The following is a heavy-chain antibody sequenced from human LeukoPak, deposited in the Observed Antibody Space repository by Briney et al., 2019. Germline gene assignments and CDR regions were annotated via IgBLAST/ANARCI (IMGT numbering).Heavy chain of an antibody. CDR1: GGTFSSYA. V-gene: IGHV1-69*13. J-gene: IGHJ4*02. D-gene: IGHD3-10*01. CDR3: ARANNQYYYGSGSYYLYYFDY. CDR2: IIPIFGTA. Sequence: VKVSCKASGGTFSSYAISWVRQAPGQGLEWMGGIIPIFGTANYAQKFQGRVTITADESTSTAYMELSSLRSEDTAVYYCARANNQYYYGSGSYYLYYFDYWGQGTLVTVSS.